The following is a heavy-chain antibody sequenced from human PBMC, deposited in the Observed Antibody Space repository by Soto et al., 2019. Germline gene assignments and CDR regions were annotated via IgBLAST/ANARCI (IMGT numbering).Heavy chain of an antibody. CDR1: GYNFTGYY. V-gene: IGHV1-2*02. Sequence: ASVKVSCKASGYNFTGYYMHWVRQAPGQGLEWMGWINPNSGGTNYAQKFQGRVTMTRDTSISTAYMELNRLRSDDTAVYYCARTLDSSGYRAFDIWGRGTMVTVS. J-gene: IGHJ3*02. CDR3: ARTLDSSGYRAFDI. CDR2: INPNSGGT. D-gene: IGHD3-22*01.